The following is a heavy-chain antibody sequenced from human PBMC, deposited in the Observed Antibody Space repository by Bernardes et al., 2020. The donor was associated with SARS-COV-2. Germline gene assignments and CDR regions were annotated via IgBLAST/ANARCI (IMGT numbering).Heavy chain of an antibody. CDR1: GYNFTDSH. D-gene: IGHD2-8*01. J-gene: IGHJ4*02. V-gene: IGHV1-2*02. Sequence: ASVKVSCKASGYNFTDSHIHWVRQAPGQGLEWIGWISPNNGDTHYAERFQGRVTLTRDTSINTAYMELTRLQLGDTGVYFCATNVALFPLALPMGFDYWGQGTLVTVSS. CDR3: ATNVALFPLALPMGFDY. CDR2: ISPNNGDT.